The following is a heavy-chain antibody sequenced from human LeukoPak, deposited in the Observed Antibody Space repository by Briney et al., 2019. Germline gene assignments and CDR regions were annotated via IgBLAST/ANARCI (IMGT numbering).Heavy chain of an antibody. J-gene: IGHJ4*02. D-gene: IGHD1-26*01. V-gene: IGHV3-23*01. Sequence: GGSLRLSCAASGFTFSSYAMSWVRQAPGKGLEWVSAISGSGGSTYYADSVKGRFTISRDNSKNTLYLQMNSLRAEDAAVYYCAKDGVGGSYLTHFDYWGQGTLVTVSS. CDR3: AKDGVGGSYLTHFDY. CDR1: GFTFSSYA. CDR2: ISGSGGST.